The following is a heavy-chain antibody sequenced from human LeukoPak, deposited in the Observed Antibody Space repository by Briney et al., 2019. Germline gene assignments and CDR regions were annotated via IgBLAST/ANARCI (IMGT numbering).Heavy chain of an antibody. D-gene: IGHD2-15*01. CDR3: ARIGYCHAGRCYRGYWYFDI. CDR1: GVSVTSWY. V-gene: IGHV4-59*02. J-gene: IGHJ2*01. CDR2: VYDTGDT. Sequence: PSETLSLTCSVSGVSVTSWYWSWIRESPGKGLEWIGSVYDTGDTNYNPSLQSRVTRSLDTPQNQFSLRLGSVTAADTALYFCARIGYCHAGRCYRGYWYFDIWGPVSHVTVSS.